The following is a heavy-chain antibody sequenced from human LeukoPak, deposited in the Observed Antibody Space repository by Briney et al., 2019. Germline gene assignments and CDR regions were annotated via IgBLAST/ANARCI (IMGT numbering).Heavy chain of an antibody. D-gene: IGHD6-13*01. CDR3: ARAGSSWTAFDY. CDR1: GFTVSSLH. CDR2: IYSGGST. J-gene: IGHJ4*02. Sequence: GGSLRLSCAASGFTVSSLHMSWVRQAPGKGLEWVSVIYSGGSTYYADSVKGRFAISRDNSKNTLYLQMSSLKTEDMAMYCCARAGSSWTAFDYWGQGTLVTVSS. V-gene: IGHV3-53*01.